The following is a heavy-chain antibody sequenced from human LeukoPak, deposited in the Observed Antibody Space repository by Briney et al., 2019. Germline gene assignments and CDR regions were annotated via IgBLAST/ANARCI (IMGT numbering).Heavy chain of an antibody. Sequence: SETLSLTCGVSGGSITNTNYWTWVRQPPGKGLEWIGEVNLQGSTNYNPSLMGRVAISVDTSENHISLQLTSVTAADTAVYYCARHRSAAAGPYFDYWGQGMLVTVSS. D-gene: IGHD6-13*01. CDR1: GGSITNTNY. V-gene: IGHV4-4*02. CDR3: ARHRSAAAGPYFDY. CDR2: VNLQGST. J-gene: IGHJ4*02.